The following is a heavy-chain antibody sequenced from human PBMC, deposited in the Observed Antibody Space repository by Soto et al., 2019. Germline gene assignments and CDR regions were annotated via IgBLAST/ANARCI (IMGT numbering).Heavy chain of an antibody. CDR1: GYTFTGYY. D-gene: IGHD3-16*02. CDR3: ARSGVYDYIWGSYRSDALDI. Sequence: ASVKVSCKASGYTFTGYYMHWVRQAPGQGLEWMGWINPNSGNTGYAQKFQGRVTMTRNTSISTAYMELSSLRSEDTAVYYCARSGVYDYIWGSYRSDALDIWGQGTMVTVSS. V-gene: IGHV1-8*02. J-gene: IGHJ3*02. CDR2: INPNSGNT.